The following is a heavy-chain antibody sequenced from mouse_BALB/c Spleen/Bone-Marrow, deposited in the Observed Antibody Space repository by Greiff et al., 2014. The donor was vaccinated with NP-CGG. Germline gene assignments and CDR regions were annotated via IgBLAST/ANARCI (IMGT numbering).Heavy chain of an antibody. CDR2: IDPANGNT. Sequence: DVKLVESGAELVKPGASVKLSCTASGFNIKDTYMHWVKQRPEQGLEWIGRIDPANGNTKYDPKFQGKATITADTSSNTAYLQLSGLTSEDTAVYYCATMITDRYFDVWGAGTTVTVSS. V-gene: IGHV14-3*02. D-gene: IGHD2-4*01. J-gene: IGHJ1*01. CDR1: GFNIKDTY. CDR3: ATMITDRYFDV.